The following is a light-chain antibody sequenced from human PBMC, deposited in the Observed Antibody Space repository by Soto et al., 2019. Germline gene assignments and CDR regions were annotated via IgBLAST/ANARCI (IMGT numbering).Light chain of an antibody. Sequence: QSALTQPASVSGSPGQSITISCTGTSSDVGGYNHVFWYQHSPGKAPKLILFAVSDRPSGVSHRFSGSKSGNTASLNISGLRAEDEADYYCCSYRSLSTVVFGGGTQLTVL. CDR1: SSDVGGYNH. J-gene: IGLJ2*01. V-gene: IGLV2-14*01. CDR2: AVS. CDR3: CSYRSLSTVV.